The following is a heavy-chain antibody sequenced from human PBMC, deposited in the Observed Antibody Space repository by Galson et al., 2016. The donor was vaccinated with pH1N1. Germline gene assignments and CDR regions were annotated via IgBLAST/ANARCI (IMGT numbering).Heavy chain of an antibody. V-gene: IGHV1-69*13. CDR2: IVGIFRSA. D-gene: IGHD5-18*01. Sequence: SVKVSCKASGGPLNSHAISWVRQAPGQGLEWMGRIVGIFRSANYAQNCQGRVTITADEFMSTTYMELSSLRSDDTAVYYCARVSGYNSGYIDSWGQGTLVTVSS. CDR3: ARVSGYNSGYIDS. CDR1: GGPLNSHA. J-gene: IGHJ4*02.